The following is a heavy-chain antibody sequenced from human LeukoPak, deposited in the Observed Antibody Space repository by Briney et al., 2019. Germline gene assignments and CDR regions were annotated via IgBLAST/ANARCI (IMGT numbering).Heavy chain of an antibody. Sequence: GGSLRLSCAASGFTFSNYWMHWVRQGPGKGLVWVSRINSDGSSTTSADSVKGRFTISRDNAKNTLYLQMNSLRAEDTAVYYCAKGGATVIDYWGQGTLVTVCS. CDR1: GFTFSNYW. CDR2: INSDGSST. D-gene: IGHD4-17*01. CDR3: AKGGATVIDY. V-gene: IGHV3-74*01. J-gene: IGHJ4*02.